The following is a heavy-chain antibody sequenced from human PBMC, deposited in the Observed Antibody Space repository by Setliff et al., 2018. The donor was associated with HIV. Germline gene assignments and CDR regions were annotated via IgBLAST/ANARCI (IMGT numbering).Heavy chain of an antibody. CDR2: INAGNGDT. Sequence: ASVKVSCKASGFTFSSSGISWVRQAPGQRLEWMGWINAGNGDTKYSQKFQGRFTITRDTSASTAYMELSSLRSEDTAVYYCARDKTGDLWYFDSWGQGTPVTVSS. CDR3: ARDKTGDLWYFDS. CDR1: GFTFSSSG. J-gene: IGHJ4*02. V-gene: IGHV1-3*01. D-gene: IGHD7-27*01.